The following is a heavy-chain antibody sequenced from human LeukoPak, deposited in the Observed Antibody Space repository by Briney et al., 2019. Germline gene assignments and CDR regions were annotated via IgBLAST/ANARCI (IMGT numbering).Heavy chain of an antibody. Sequence: ASETLSLTCAAYGGSFSGYYWSWIRQPPGKGLEWIGEINHSGSTNYNPSLKSRVTISVDTSKNQFSLKLSSVTAADTAVYYCARKNTMVRGVRWFDPWGQGTLATVSS. D-gene: IGHD3-10*01. CDR3: ARKNTMVRGVRWFDP. J-gene: IGHJ5*02. CDR1: GGSFSGYY. CDR2: INHSGST. V-gene: IGHV4-34*01.